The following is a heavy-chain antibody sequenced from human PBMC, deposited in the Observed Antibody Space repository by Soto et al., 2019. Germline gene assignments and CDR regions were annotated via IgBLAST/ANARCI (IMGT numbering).Heavy chain of an antibody. CDR3: ARGGQQLVPGSFDY. Sequence: SVKVSCKASGGTFSSYAISWVRQAPGQGLEWMGGIIPIFGTANYAQKFQGRVTITADESTSTAYMELSSLRSEDTAVYYCARGGQQLVPGSFDYWGQGTLVTVSS. CDR1: GGTFSSYA. J-gene: IGHJ4*02. D-gene: IGHD6-13*01. CDR2: IIPIFGTA. V-gene: IGHV1-69*13.